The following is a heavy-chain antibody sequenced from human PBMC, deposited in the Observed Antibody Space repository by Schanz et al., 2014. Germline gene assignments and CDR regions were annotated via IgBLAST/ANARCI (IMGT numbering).Heavy chain of an antibody. CDR2: MNPKTGNT. V-gene: IGHV1-8*02. CDR3: ARALKGKVAIFGVIAAQNYYYMDV. CDR1: GYTFTSYG. J-gene: IGHJ6*03. D-gene: IGHD3-3*01. Sequence: QVQLVQSGAEVKKPGASVKVSCKASGYTFTSYGISWVRQATGQGLEWMGWMNPKTGNTDHAQKFQGRVSMTWDASTSTAYLDLSRLRYEDTSVYYCARALKGKVAIFGVIAAQNYYYMDVWGKGTTVTVSS.